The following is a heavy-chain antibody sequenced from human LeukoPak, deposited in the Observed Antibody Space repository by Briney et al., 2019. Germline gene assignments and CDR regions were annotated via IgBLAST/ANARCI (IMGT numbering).Heavy chain of an antibody. CDR3: IREVQVRASASLGL. J-gene: IGHJ4*01. Sequence: GGSLRLSCAASGFAFSGYWMTWVRQAPGKGLEWVANIKEDGSEKYYVDSVKGRFTLSRDNAKNSLYLQMNNLSLEDTAVYFCIREVQVRASASLGLWGRGTLVTVS. CDR2: IKEDGSEK. V-gene: IGHV3-7*01. D-gene: IGHD1-1*01. CDR1: GFAFSGYW.